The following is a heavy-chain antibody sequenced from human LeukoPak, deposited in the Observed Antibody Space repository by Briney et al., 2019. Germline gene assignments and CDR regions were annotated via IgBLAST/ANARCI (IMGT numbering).Heavy chain of an antibody. CDR3: AEDDYSNYYYYGMDV. Sequence: PSETLSLTCAVYGGSFRGYYWSWLRQPPGKGREWIGEINHSGSTNSNTSLKSRVTISVDTPKNHFTQKVRSVTASDTAVYYCAEDDYSNYYYYGMDVRGQGTTVTVSS. V-gene: IGHV4-34*01. CDR1: GGSFRGYY. D-gene: IGHD4-11*01. J-gene: IGHJ6*02. CDR2: INHSGST.